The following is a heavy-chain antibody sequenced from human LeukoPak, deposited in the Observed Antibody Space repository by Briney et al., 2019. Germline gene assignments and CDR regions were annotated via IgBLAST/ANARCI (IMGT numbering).Heavy chain of an antibody. V-gene: IGHV4-39*07. CDR1: GGSISSSSYY. D-gene: IGHD3-22*01. J-gene: IGHJ5*02. CDR2: IYYSGST. Sequence: SETLSLTCTVSGGSISSSSYYWGWIRQPPGKGLEWIGSIYYSGSTYYNPSLKSRVTISVDTSKTQFSLKLTSVTAADTAIYYCARFMNDSSGYNWFDPWGQGTLVTVSS. CDR3: ARFMNDSSGYNWFDP.